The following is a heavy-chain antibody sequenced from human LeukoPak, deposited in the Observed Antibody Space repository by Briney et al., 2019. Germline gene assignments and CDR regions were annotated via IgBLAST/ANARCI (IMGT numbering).Heavy chain of an antibody. CDR2: INANNGGT. V-gene: IGHV1-2*02. D-gene: IGHD6-19*01. J-gene: IGHJ6*02. Sequence: GASVKVYCKASGYTFSGHYIHWVRQAPGQGLEWMGWINANNGGTSYAQKFQGRVSLTRDTSISTAYMEVSRLRADDTALYFCARDRVPFYSSTFKDYYLQYGLDVWGQGTTVTVSS. CDR3: ARDRVPFYSSTFKDYYLQYGLDV. CDR1: GYTFSGHY.